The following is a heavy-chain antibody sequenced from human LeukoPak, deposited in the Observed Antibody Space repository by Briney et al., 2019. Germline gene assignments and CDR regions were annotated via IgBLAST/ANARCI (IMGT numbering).Heavy chain of an antibody. D-gene: IGHD1-14*01. CDR1: GLTFSTSG. V-gene: IGHV3-21*06. Sequence: GGSLRLSCTPSGLTFSTSGLIWVRQAPGKGLEWVASIGPTGFDRYHADSIKGRFTISRDNANNFLYLQMDSLRAEDTAVYYCATETNGRHYDYWGQGTLLTVSS. CDR3: ATETNGRHYDY. J-gene: IGHJ4*02. CDR2: IGPTGFDR.